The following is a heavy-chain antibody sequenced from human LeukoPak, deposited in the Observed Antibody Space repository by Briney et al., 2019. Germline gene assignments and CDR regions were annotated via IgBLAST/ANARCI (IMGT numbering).Heavy chain of an antibody. J-gene: IGHJ4*02. CDR3: ASGYCSSTSCFDY. Sequence: SETLSLTCAVSGGSISSGGYSWSWIRQPPGKGLEWIGYIYHSGSTYYSPSLKSRVTISVDRSKNQFSLKLSSVTAADTAVYYCASGYCSSTSCFDYWGQGTLVTVSS. CDR2: IYHSGST. CDR1: GGSISSGGYS. V-gene: IGHV4-30-2*01. D-gene: IGHD2-2*01.